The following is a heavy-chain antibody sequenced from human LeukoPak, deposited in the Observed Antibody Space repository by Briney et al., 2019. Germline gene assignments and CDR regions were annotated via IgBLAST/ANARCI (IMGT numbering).Heavy chain of an antibody. D-gene: IGHD3-16*02. Sequence: GASVTVSCKVSGYTLTELSMHWVQQAPGKGLEWMGGFDPEDGETIYAQKFQGRVTMTEDTSTDTAYMELSSLRSEDTAVYYCATPLKTYRKFYYYGMDVWGQGTTVTVSS. CDR2: FDPEDGET. CDR1: GYTLTELS. J-gene: IGHJ6*02. V-gene: IGHV1-24*01. CDR3: ATPLKTYRKFYYYGMDV.